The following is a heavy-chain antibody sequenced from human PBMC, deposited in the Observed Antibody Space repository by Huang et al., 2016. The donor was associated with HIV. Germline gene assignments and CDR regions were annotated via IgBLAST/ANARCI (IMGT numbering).Heavy chain of an antibody. V-gene: IGHV4-39*01. CDR2: VYQSGST. Sequence: QLQLQESGPGQVKPSETLSLTCTVSGDFISSTTYYWGWIRQSPGKGLEWVGSVYQSGSTHYNPSLKSRVTLSVDTSRNQFSLRLNSVTAADTAVYYCASQHIGAAATWFWGRGTQVAVSS. D-gene: IGHD6-13*01. CDR1: GDFISSTTYY. CDR3: ASQHIGAAATWF. J-gene: IGHJ4*02.